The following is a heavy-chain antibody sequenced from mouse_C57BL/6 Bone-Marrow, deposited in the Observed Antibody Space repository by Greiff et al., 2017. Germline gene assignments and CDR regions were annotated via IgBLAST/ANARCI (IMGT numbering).Heavy chain of an antibody. Sequence: EVQLQQSGPVLVKPGASVKMSCKASGYTFTDYYMNWVKQSHGKSLEWIGVINPYNGGTSYNQKFKGKATLTVDKSSSTAYMELNSLTSEDSAVYYCADDYHAMDYWGQGTSVTVSS. CDR3: ADDYHAMDY. V-gene: IGHV1-19*01. CDR1: GYTFTDYY. CDR2: INPYNGGT. J-gene: IGHJ4*01.